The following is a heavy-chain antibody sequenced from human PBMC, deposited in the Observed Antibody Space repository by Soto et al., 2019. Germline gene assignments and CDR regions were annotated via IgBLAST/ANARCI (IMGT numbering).Heavy chain of an antibody. Sequence: QVQLVKSGAEVKKPGSSVKVSCKASGGTFSSYAISWVRQAPGQGLEWMGGIIPIFGTANYAQKFQGRVTITADESTSTAYMDLSNLRSEDTAVYYCARSRGLLSSHDAFDIWVQGTMVTVSS. CDR2: IIPIFGTA. CDR3: ARSRGLLSSHDAFDI. D-gene: IGHD3-3*01. J-gene: IGHJ3*02. V-gene: IGHV1-69*01. CDR1: GGTFSSYA.